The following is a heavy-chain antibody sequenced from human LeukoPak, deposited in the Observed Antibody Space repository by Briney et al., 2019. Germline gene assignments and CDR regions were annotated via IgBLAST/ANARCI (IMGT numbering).Heavy chain of an antibody. J-gene: IGHJ5*02. CDR1: GFTFSSYS. CDR3: ARYSSGWYDWFDP. Sequence: PGGSLRLSCAASGFTFSSYSMNWVRQAPGKGLEWVSSISSSSSYIYYADSVKGRFTIPGDNAKNSLYLQMNSLRAEDTAVYYCARYSSGWYDWFDPWGQGTQVTVSS. V-gene: IGHV3-21*01. CDR2: ISSSSSYI. D-gene: IGHD6-19*01.